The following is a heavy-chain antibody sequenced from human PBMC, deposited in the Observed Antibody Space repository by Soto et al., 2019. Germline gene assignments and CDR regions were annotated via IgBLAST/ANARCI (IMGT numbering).Heavy chain of an antibody. CDR3: AKDRGPTLPGAYCSSTSCLDYYYGMDV. CDR2: ISWNSGSI. Sequence: EVQLVESGGGLVQPGRSLRLSCAASGFTFDDYAMHWVRQAPGKGLEWVSGISWNSGSIGYADSVKGRFTISRDNAKNSLYLQMNSLRAEDTALYYCAKDRGPTLPGAYCSSTSCLDYYYGMDVWGQGTTVTVSS. D-gene: IGHD2-2*01. V-gene: IGHV3-9*01. J-gene: IGHJ6*02. CDR1: GFTFDDYA.